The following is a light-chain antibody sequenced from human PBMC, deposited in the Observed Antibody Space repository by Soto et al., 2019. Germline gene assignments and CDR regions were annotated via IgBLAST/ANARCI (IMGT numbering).Light chain of an antibody. CDR3: QQYYNGRPPVT. CDR1: QSVSTN. CDR2: GAS. V-gene: IGKV3-15*01. J-gene: IGKJ4*01. Sequence: DIVLTQSPATLSVTQGERATLSCRASQSVSTNLAWYQHKLGQAPRLLIYGASTRVTGIPARFSGSGSGTDFTLTISYLKSEDFGIYYCQQYYNGRPPVTFGGGTKVES.